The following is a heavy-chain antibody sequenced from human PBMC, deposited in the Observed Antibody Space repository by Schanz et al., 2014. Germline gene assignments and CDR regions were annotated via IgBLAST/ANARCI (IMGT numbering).Heavy chain of an antibody. CDR2: ITYNGGTI. Sequence: EVHLLESGGGLVQPGGSLRLSCAASGITFSSYAMSWVRQAPGKGLEWISYITYNGGTIYYADSVKGRFTISRDNSKNTLYLQMNSLRAEDTAVYYCAKGRFGELSAFDIWGQGTMVTVSS. V-gene: IGHV3-23*01. CDR3: AKGRFGELSAFDI. CDR1: GITFSSYA. J-gene: IGHJ3*02. D-gene: IGHD3-10*01.